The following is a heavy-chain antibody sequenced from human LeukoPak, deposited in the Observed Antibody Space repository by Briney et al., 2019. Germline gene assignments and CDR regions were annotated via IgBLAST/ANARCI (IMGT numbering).Heavy chain of an antibody. CDR1: GFTFSSYA. Sequence: GGSLRLSCAASGFTFSSYAMHWVRQAPGKGLEWVAVISYDGSNKYYADSVKGRFTISRDNSKNTLYLQMNSLRAEDTAVYYCARLGTYCSSISCSSPWGQGTLVTVSS. CDR2: ISYDGSNK. CDR3: ARLGTYCSSISCSSP. V-gene: IGHV3-30*01. J-gene: IGHJ5*02. D-gene: IGHD2-2*01.